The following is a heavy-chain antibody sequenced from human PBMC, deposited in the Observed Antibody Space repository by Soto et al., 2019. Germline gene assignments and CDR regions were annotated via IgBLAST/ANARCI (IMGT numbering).Heavy chain of an antibody. CDR2: IRDSGHST. J-gene: IGHJ3*02. D-gene: IGHD6-19*01. CDR3: ARVKAQILSSGWYGGDDI. CDR1: GFTFSTYS. Sequence: EVQLLESGGGLVQPGGSLRLSCAASGFTFSTYSMTWVRQAPGKGLEWVSTIRDSGHSTHYADSVRGRFAISRDNSKNTLFLQMNSLRAEDTAVYYCARVKAQILSSGWYGGDDIWGQGTMVTFSS. V-gene: IGHV3-23*01.